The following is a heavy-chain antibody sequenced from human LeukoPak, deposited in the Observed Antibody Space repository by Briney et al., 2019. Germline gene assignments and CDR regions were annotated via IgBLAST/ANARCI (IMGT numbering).Heavy chain of an antibody. D-gene: IGHD2-2*01. CDR3: ALSYCSSTSCCRRTYFDY. Sequence: GASVKVSCKASGGTFSSYAIRWVRQAPGQGLEWMGGIIPIFGTANYAQKFQGRVTITADESTSTAYMELSSLRSEDTAVYYCALSYCSSTSCCRRTYFDYWGQGTLVTVSS. CDR1: GGTFSSYA. CDR2: IIPIFGTA. J-gene: IGHJ4*02. V-gene: IGHV1-69*13.